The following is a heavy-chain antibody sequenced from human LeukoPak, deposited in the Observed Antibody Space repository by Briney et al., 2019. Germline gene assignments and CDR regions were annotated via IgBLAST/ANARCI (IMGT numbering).Heavy chain of an antibody. D-gene: IGHD5-18*01. CDR3: AREMGSTYGYYFDY. Sequence: GGSLRLSCAASGFIFSNAWMSWVRQAPGKGLEWVGRIKSKTDGGTTDYAAPVKGRFTISRDDSKNTLYLQMNSLRTEDTAVYYCAREMGSTYGYYFDYWGQGTLVTVSS. CDR2: IKSKTDGGTT. CDR1: GFIFSNAW. J-gene: IGHJ4*02. V-gene: IGHV3-15*01.